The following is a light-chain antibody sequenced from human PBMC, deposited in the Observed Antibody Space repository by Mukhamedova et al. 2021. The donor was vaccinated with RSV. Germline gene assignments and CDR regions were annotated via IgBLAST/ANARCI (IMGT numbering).Light chain of an antibody. CDR1: GSYNL. V-gene: IGLV2-23*01. CDR2: EGT. J-gene: IGLJ1*01. CDR3: CSYAGSNTYV. Sequence: GSYNLVSWYQQHPGKAPKLMIYEGTKRPSGVSNRFSESKSGNTAFLTISGPQAEDEADYYCCSYAGSNTYVFGTGTKVTVL.